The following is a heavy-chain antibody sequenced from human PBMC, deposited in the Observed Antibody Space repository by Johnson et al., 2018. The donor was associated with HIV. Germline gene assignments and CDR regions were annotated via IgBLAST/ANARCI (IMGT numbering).Heavy chain of an antibody. D-gene: IGHD6-6*01. Sequence: MLLVESGGGVVRPGGSLRLSCAASGFTFDDYGMSWVRQAPGKGLDWVSVIYSGGSTYYADSVKGRFTISRDSSKNAVYLQMSSLRAEDTALYYCARGSSGSFDLWGRGTMVTVSS. CDR3: ARGSSGSFDL. V-gene: IGHV3-66*01. CDR1: GFTFDDYG. J-gene: IGHJ3*01. CDR2: IYSGGST.